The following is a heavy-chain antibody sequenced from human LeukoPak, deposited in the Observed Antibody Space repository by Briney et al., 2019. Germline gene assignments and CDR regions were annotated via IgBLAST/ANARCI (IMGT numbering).Heavy chain of an antibody. CDR2: IYSSGST. CDR3: ARRQDDSPLGY. V-gene: IGHV3-53*01. CDR1: GFSVSTNY. J-gene: IGHJ4*02. Sequence: GGSLRLSCAASGFSVSTNYMSWVRQAPGKGLEWVSVIYSSGSTDYADSVKGRFTISRDTSENTVDLQMNSLRADDTAVYYCARRQDDSPLGYWGQGTLVTVSS. D-gene: IGHD3-9*01.